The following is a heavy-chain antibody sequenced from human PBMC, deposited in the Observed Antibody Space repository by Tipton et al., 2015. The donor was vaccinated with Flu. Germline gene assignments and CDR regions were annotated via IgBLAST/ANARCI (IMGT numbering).Heavy chain of an antibody. CDR2: IYYSGST. CDR1: GGSISSYY. Sequence: TLSLTCTVSGGSISSYYWGWIRQPPGKGLEWIGSIYYSGSTYYNPSLKSRVTISVDTSKNQFSLKLSSVTAADTAVYYCARDWATVIPGPFDYWGQGTLVTVSS. D-gene: IGHD4-17*01. J-gene: IGHJ4*02. V-gene: IGHV4-39*07. CDR3: ARDWATVIPGPFDY.